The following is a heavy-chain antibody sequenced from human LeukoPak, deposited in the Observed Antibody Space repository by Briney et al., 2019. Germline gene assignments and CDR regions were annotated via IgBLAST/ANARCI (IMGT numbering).Heavy chain of an antibody. CDR1: GGSISSSSYY. V-gene: IGHV4-39*01. J-gene: IGHJ4*02. D-gene: IGHD2-2*01. Sequence: PSETLSLTCTVSGGSISSSSYYWGWIRQPPGKGLEWIGSIYYSGSTYYNPSLKSRVTISVDTSKNQFSLKLSSVTAADTAVYYCAKGYCSSTSCYGAFYYFDYWGQGTLVTVSS. CDR2: IYYSGST. CDR3: AKGYCSSTSCYGAFYYFDY.